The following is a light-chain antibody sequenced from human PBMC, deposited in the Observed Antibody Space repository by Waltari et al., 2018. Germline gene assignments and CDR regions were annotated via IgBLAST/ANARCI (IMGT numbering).Light chain of an antibody. J-gene: IGLJ2*01. CDR2: SRS. Sequence: QSVLTQPPSAPGTPGKGVPISCSRRTSNIGSNPGNWSQQPPGTAPKLLIYSRSQRPSGVPDRFSGSKSGTSASLAISGLQSEDEADYYCAAWDDSLNAYLFGGGTKLTVL. CDR1: TSNIGSNP. CDR3: AAWDDSLNAYL. V-gene: IGLV1-44*01.